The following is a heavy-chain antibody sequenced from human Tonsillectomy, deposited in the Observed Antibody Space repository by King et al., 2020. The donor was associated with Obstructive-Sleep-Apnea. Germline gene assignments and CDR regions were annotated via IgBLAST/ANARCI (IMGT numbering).Heavy chain of an antibody. Sequence: VQLQESGPGLVKPSETLSLTCTVSGGSISGYYWSWIRQPPGKGIEWIAYIYSSGTTNYNPSLKSRVTISVDTSKNLFSLKLNSVTAADTAVYYCAGQANSYLTLGWFDPWGQGTLVTVSS. CDR2: IYSSGTT. D-gene: IGHD1-26*01. CDR3: AGQANSYLTLGWFDP. CDR1: GGSISGYY. V-gene: IGHV4-59*01. J-gene: IGHJ5*02.